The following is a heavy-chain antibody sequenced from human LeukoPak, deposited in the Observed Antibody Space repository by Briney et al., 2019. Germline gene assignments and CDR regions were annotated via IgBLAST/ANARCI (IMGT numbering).Heavy chain of an antibody. J-gene: IGHJ4*02. CDR2: LNGGGDRK. Sequence: GGSLRLSCAASGFKFSHYAMGWVRQAPGKGLEWVSTLNGGGDRKHYADSVRGRFIISRDNSKNTLDLQMNNLGAEDTAVYYCAKTISGSYGVSDFWGQGSLVTVSS. D-gene: IGHD3-10*01. V-gene: IGHV3-23*01. CDR1: GFKFSHYA. CDR3: AKTISGSYGVSDF.